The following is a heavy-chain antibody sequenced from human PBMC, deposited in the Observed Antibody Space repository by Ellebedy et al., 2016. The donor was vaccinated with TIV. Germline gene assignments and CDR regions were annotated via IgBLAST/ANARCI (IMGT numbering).Heavy chain of an antibody. CDR1: GYTFTSYG. D-gene: IGHD6-6*01. CDR2: ISAYNGNT. CDR3: ARDWVGSSSSTDYYGMDV. Sequence: ASVKVSXXASGYTFTSYGISWVRQAPGQGLEWMGWISAYNGNTNYAQKLQGRVTMTTDTSTSTAYMELRSLRSDDTAVYYCARDWVGSSSSTDYYGMDVWGQGTTVTVSS. J-gene: IGHJ6*02. V-gene: IGHV1-18*01.